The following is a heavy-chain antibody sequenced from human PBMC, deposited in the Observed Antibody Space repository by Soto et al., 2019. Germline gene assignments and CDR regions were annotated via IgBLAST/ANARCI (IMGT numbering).Heavy chain of an antibody. CDR3: GSVLDV. CDR1: GFTFSTTG. V-gene: IGHV3-21*02. D-gene: IGHD6-13*01. Sequence: EVQLVESGGGLVKPGGSLRLSCAASGFTFSTTGMNWVRQAPGKGLQWVSSISSGSEYIFHADSVKGRLTTSRDNAKNSVYLQMNNLRVYCAKDGAAGSVLDVWGQGTTVTVSS. J-gene: IGHJ6*02. CDR2: ISSGSEYI.